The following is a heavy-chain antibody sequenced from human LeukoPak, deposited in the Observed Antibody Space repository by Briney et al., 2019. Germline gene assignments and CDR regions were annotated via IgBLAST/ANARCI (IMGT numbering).Heavy chain of an antibody. Sequence: GGSLRLSCAASGFTFSSYAMSWVRQAPGKGLEWVSAISGSGGSTYYADSVKGRFTVSRDNSKNTLYLQMNNLRAEDTAVYYCANSPGGGYCSSTSCHLYGMGVWGQGTTVTVSS. J-gene: IGHJ6*02. V-gene: IGHV3-23*01. CDR1: GFTFSSYA. CDR2: ISGSGGST. D-gene: IGHD2-2*01. CDR3: ANSPGGGYCSSTSCHLYGMGV.